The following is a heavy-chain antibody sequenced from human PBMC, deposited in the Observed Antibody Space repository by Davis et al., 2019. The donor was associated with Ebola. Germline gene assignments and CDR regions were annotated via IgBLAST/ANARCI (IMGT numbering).Heavy chain of an antibody. J-gene: IGHJ4*02. D-gene: IGHD2-8*01. Sequence: DSVKGRFTISRDNAKNSLFLQMSSLRAEDTAVYYCARHGTDIMTSYFDYWGQGTRVTVSS. V-gene: IGHV3-11*04. CDR3: ARHGTDIMTSYFDY.